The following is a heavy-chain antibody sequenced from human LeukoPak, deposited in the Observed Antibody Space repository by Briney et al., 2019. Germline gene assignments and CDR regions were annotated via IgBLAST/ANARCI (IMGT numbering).Heavy chain of an antibody. CDR2: ISSSASTI. Sequence: GGSLRLSCAASGFTFSDYYMTWIRQAPGKGLEWVSYISSSASTINYADSVRGRFTTSSDNANNSLYLQMNSLRADDTAVYYCARGGARRYYYYYMDVWGKGTTVTVSS. D-gene: IGHD3-10*01. V-gene: IGHV3-11*04. J-gene: IGHJ6*03. CDR3: ARGGARRYYYYYMDV. CDR1: GFTFSDYY.